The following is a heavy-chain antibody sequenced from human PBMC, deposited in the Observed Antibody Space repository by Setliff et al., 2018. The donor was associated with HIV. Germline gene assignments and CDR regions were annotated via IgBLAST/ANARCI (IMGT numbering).Heavy chain of an antibody. CDR3: ARRRGGTISPFYYYLDV. J-gene: IGHJ6*03. CDR2: LNDSGST. Sequence: SETLSLTCAVYGGSFSGYFWSWIRQSPRKRLEWIGELNDSGSTNYNPSLKSRVTISVDTSKNQFSLRLTSVTAADAAIYYCARRRGGTISPFYYYLDVWGKGTTVTVSS. D-gene: IGHD3-16*01. CDR1: GGSFSGYF. V-gene: IGHV4-34*01.